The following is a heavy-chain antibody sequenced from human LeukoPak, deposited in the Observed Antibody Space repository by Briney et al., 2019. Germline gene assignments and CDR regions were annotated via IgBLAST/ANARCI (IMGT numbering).Heavy chain of an antibody. D-gene: IGHD2-2*01. CDR3: AKDLMTGSSTSIYYYYGMDV. J-gene: IGHJ6*02. Sequence: GGSLRLSCAVSGFSFSTYAMSWVRQAPGKGLEWVSAISGSGGSTYYVDSVKGRFTISRDNSKNTLYLQMNSLRAEDTAVYYCAKDLMTGSSTSIYYYYGMDVWGQGTTVTVSS. V-gene: IGHV3-23*01. CDR2: ISGSGGST. CDR1: GFSFSTYA.